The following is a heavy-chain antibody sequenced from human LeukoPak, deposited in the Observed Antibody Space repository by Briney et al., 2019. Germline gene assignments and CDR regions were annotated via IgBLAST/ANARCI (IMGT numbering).Heavy chain of an antibody. J-gene: IGHJ4*02. D-gene: IGHD4-17*01. CDR1: GNYW. CDR2: INSDGSWT. CDR3: AKERQTGDYFTSDY. Sequence: GGSLRLSCAASGNYWMHWVRQAPGKGLVWVSHINSDGSWTSYAGSVKGRFTISRDNSENTLYLQMNSLTVDDTAVYFCAKERQTGDYFTSDYWGQGTLVTVSS. V-gene: IGHV3-74*01.